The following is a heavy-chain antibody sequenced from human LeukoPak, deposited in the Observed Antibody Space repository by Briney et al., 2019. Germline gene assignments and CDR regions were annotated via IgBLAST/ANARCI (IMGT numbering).Heavy chain of an antibody. V-gene: IGHV4-59*01. CDR2: IYYSGST. CDR1: GGSISSCY. CDR3: ARSPGYSSGWYGGKRAGYFDY. Sequence: SETLSLTCTVSGGSISSCYWSWIRQPPGKGLEWIGYIYYSGSTNYNPSLKSRVTISVDTSKNQFSLKLSSVTAADTAVYYCARSPGYSSGWYGGKRAGYFDYWGQGTLVTVSS. D-gene: IGHD6-19*01. J-gene: IGHJ4*02.